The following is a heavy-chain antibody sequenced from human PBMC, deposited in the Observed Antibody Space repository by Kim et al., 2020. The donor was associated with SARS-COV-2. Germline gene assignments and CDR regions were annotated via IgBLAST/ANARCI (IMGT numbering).Heavy chain of an antibody. Sequence: GSEKNYVDSVKGRFAISRDNAKHSLYLQMNSLRAEDTAVYYCARGVDLHYWGQGTLLTVSS. J-gene: IGHJ4*02. CDR3: ARGVDLHY. CDR2: GSEK. V-gene: IGHV3-7*04. D-gene: IGHD3-9*01.